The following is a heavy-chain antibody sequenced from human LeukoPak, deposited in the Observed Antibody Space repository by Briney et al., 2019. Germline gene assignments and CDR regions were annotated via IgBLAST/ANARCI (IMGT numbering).Heavy chain of an antibody. CDR3: AKDSSRYFDTNDFDY. CDR2: IRYDGSNK. CDR1: GFTFSSYG. Sequence: PGGSLRLSCAASGFTFSSYGMHWVRQAPGKGLEWVAFIRYDGSNKYYADSVKGRFTISRDNSKNTLYLQMNSLRAEDTAVYYCAKDSSRYFDTNDFDYWGQGTLVTVSS. D-gene: IGHD3-9*01. V-gene: IGHV3-30*02. J-gene: IGHJ4*02.